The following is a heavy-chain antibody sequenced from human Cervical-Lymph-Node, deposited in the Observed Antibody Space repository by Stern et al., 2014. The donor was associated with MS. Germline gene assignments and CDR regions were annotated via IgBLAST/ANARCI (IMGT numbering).Heavy chain of an antibody. CDR3: ARVDSSSWDFDY. CDR1: GGSISSGGYY. CDR2: IDYSGST. Sequence: VQLVESGPGLVKPSQTLSLTCTVSGGSISSGGYYWSWIRQHPGKGLEWIGYIDYSGSTYYNPSLKSRVTISVDTSKNQFSLKLSSVTAADTAVYYCARVDSSSWDFDYWGQGTLVTVSS. J-gene: IGHJ4*02. D-gene: IGHD6-13*01. V-gene: IGHV4-31*03.